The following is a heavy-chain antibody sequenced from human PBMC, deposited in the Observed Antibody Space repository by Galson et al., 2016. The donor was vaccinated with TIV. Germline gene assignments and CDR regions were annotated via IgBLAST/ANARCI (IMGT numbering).Heavy chain of an antibody. CDR3: ARERAYGDYVQYF. CDR1: GGIFKSNA. J-gene: IGHJ4*02. V-gene: IGHV1-18*01. CDR2: ISTYNGDT. Sequence: SVKVSCKVSGGIFKSNAISWVRQGPGQGLEWMGWISTYNGDTNYAQKFRGRVTMTTDTATSTAYMELRRLRSDDSAVYYCARERAYGDYVQYFWGQGTLVSVSS. D-gene: IGHD4-17*01.